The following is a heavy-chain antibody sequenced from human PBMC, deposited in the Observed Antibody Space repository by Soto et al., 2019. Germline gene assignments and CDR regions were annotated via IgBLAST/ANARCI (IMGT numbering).Heavy chain of an antibody. J-gene: IGHJ4*02. CDR2: IYTSGST. CDR1: GASISSYY. Sequence: SETLSLTCTVSGASISSYYWSWIRQPAGKGLEWIGRIYTSGSTNYNPSLKSRVTMSVDTSKNQFSLKLSSVTAADTAVYYCARTIVGATTRYFDYWGQGTLVTVSS. D-gene: IGHD1-26*01. V-gene: IGHV4-4*07. CDR3: ARTIVGATTRYFDY.